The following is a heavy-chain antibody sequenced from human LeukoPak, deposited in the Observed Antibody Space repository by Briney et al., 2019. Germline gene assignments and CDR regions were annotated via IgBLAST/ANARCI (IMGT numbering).Heavy chain of an antibody. V-gene: IGHV3-23*01. CDR1: GFTFSSYA. D-gene: IGHD3-22*01. CDR2: ISGSGGST. CDR3: ASRGDTSGYYYFDY. J-gene: IGHJ4*02. Sequence: PGGSLRLSCAASGFTFSSYAMSWVRQAPGKGLEWVSAISGSGGSTYYADSMKGRFTISRDNSKNTLYLQMNSLRAEDTAVYYCASRGDTSGYYYFDYWGQGTLVTVSS.